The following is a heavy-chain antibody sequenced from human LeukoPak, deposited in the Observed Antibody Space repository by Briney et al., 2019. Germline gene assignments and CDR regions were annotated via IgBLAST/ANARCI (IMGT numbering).Heavy chain of an antibody. V-gene: IGHV4-31*02. J-gene: IGHJ4*02. CDR1: GFTSSDYY. Sequence: LRLSCAASGFTSSDYYWSWIRQHPGKGLEWIGYIYYSGSTYYNPSLKSRVTISVDTSKNQFSLKLSSVTAADTAVYYCATSRGLRLGELSPWGQGTLVTVSS. CDR2: IYYSGST. D-gene: IGHD3-16*02. CDR3: ATSRGLRLGELSP.